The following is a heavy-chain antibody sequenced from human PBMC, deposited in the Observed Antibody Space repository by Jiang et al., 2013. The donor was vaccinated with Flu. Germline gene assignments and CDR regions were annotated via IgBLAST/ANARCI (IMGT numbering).Heavy chain of an antibody. D-gene: IGHD3-22*01. CDR1: GFTFTNAW. V-gene: IGHV3-15*01. CDR3: TTGIGVVVITFSAFDI. CDR2: IKSKIDGGTT. J-gene: IGHJ3*02. Sequence: VQLVESGGGLVKPGGSLRLSCAASGFTFTNAWMSWVRQAPGKGLEWVGRIKSKIDGGTTDYAAPVKGRFTISRDDSKNXLFLQMNSLKTEDTALYYCTTGIGVVVITFSAFDIWGQGTMVTVSS.